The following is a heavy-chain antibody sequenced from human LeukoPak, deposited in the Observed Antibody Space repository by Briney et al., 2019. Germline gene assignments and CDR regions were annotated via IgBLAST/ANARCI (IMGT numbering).Heavy chain of an antibody. D-gene: IGHD6-13*01. J-gene: IGHJ6*02. Sequence: SETLSLTSAVYGGSLSGYYWSWIRQPPGKGLEWIGEINHSGSTNYNPSLKSRVTISVHTSKNQFSLKLSSVTAADTAVYYCARGVQLWRTYYYYGMDVWGQGTTVTVSS. V-gene: IGHV4-34*01. CDR3: ARGVQLWRTYYYYGMDV. CDR1: GGSLSGYY. CDR2: INHSGST.